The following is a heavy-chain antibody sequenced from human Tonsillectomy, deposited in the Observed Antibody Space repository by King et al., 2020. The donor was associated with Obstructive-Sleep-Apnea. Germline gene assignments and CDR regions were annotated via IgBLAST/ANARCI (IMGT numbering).Heavy chain of an antibody. CDR2: ISYDRSNQ. J-gene: IGHJ4*02. D-gene: IGHD4-17*01. Sequence: VQLVESGGGVVQPGRSLRLSCAASGFTFSNYAMHWVRQAPGEGLAWVAVISYDRSNQYYADSVKGRFTLSRDNSKNTLYLQMNSLRAEDTAVFYCAREKHADTDHTTGAWGDWGQGTLVTVSS. V-gene: IGHV3-30-3*01. CDR3: AREKHADTDHTTGAWGD. CDR1: GFTFSNYA.